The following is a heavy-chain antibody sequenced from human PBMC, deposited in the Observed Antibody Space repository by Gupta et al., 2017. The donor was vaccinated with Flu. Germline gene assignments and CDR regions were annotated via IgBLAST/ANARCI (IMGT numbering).Heavy chain of an antibody. Sequence: QVQLVHSGAEVKKPGASVKVSCKASGYTFTRYYMHWVRQAPGQGLAWMGIINPSGGSTSYAQKFQGRVTMTRDTSTSTVYMELSSLRSEDTAVYYCAREFGYSYGYALAWGGNTAEYFQHWGQGTLVTVSS. CDR1: GYTFTRYY. J-gene: IGHJ1*01. D-gene: IGHD5-18*01. CDR3: AREFGYSYGYALAWGGNTAEYFQH. V-gene: IGHV1-46*01. CDR2: INPSGGST.